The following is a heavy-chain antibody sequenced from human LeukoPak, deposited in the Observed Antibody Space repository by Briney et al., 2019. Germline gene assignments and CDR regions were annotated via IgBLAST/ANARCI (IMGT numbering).Heavy chain of an antibody. V-gene: IGHV3-21*01. J-gene: IGHJ4*02. CDR2: ISSSSDYI. Sequence: PGGSLRLSCAASGFTFSNYMMHWVRQAPGKGLEWVSSISSSSDYIYYVDSVKGRFAISRDNAKNSLYLQMNSLRAEDTAVYYCARGNIKFDYWGQGTLATVSS. CDR3: ARGNIKFDY. CDR1: GFTFSNYM.